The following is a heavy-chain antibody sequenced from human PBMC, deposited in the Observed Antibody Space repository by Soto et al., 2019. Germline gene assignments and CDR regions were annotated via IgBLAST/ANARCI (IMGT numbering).Heavy chain of an antibody. Sequence: SETLSLTCNVSGDSMTKYYWSWLRQPAGKGLEWIGRIYTSGSTNYNPSLKSRVTMSIDTSNNHFSLNLKSVTAADTAVYYCARTVGAAYYFDFWGQGXLVTVSS. CDR2: IYTSGST. CDR3: ARTVGAAYYFDF. V-gene: IGHV4-4*07. D-gene: IGHD1-26*01. J-gene: IGHJ4*02. CDR1: GDSMTKYY.